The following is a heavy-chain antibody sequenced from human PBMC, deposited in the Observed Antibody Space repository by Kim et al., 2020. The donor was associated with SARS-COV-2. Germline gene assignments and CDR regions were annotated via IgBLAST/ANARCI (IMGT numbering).Heavy chain of an antibody. D-gene: IGHD3-3*01. CDR2: INTNTGNP. CDR1: GYTFTSYA. J-gene: IGHJ5*02. CDR3: ARNPTIHPYYDFWSGSPGWFDP. Sequence: ASVKVSCKASGYTFTSYAMNWVRQAPGQGLEWMGWINTNTGNPTYAQGFTGRFVFSLDTSVSTAYLQISSLKAEDTAVYYCARNPTIHPYYDFWSGSPGWFDPWGQGTLVTVSS. V-gene: IGHV7-4-1*02.